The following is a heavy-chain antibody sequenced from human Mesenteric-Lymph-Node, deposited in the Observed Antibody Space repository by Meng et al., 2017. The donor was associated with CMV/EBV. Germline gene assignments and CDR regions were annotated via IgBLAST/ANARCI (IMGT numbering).Heavy chain of an antibody. J-gene: IGHJ3*02. CDR3: ARVRVGANKGDAFDI. D-gene: IGHD1-26*01. CDR2: IKQDGSEK. CDR1: GFTFTSYW. V-gene: IGHV3-7*01. Sequence: GGSLRLSCAASGFTFTSYWMSWVRQAPGKGLEWVANIKQDGSEKYYVDSVKGRFTISRDNAKNSLYLQMNSLRAEDTAVYYCARVRVGANKGDAFDIWGQGTRVTVSS.